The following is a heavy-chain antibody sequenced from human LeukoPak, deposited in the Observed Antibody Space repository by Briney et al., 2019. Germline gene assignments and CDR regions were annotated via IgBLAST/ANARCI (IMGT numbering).Heavy chain of an antibody. J-gene: IGHJ6*02. CDR2: INPNSGGT. CDR3: ASSCSSTSCSYGMDV. V-gene: IGHV1-2*02. Sequence: ASVKVSCKASGGTFSSYAISWVRQAPGQGLEWMGWINPNSGGTNYAQKFQGRVTMTRDTSISTAYMELSRLRSDDTAVYYCASSCSSTSCSYGMDVWGQGTTVTVSS. CDR1: GGTFSSYA. D-gene: IGHD2-2*01.